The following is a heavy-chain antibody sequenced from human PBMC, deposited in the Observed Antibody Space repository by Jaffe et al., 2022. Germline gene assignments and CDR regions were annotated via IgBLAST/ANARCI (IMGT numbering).Heavy chain of an antibody. CDR2: IYWNDDK. CDR3: AHISWRITIFGVVRYYYYMDV. Sequence: QITLKESGPTLVKPTQTLTLTCTFSGFSLSTSGVGVGWIRQPPGKALEWLALIYWNDDKRYSPSLKSRLTITKDTSKNQVVLTMTNMDPVDTATYYCAHISWRITIFGVVRYYYYMDVWGKGTTVTVSS. CDR1: GFSLSTSGVG. D-gene: IGHD3-3*01. J-gene: IGHJ6*03. V-gene: IGHV2-5*01.